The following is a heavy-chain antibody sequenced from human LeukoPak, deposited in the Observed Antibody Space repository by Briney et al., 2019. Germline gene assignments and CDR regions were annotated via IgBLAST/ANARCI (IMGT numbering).Heavy chain of an antibody. Sequence: TGGSLRLSCAASGFTFSSYGMHWVRQAPGKGLEWVAVISYDGSNKYYADSVKGRFTISRDSSKNTLYLQMNSLRAEDTAVYYCAKGEYFDYWGQGTLVTVSS. J-gene: IGHJ4*02. CDR1: GFTFSSYG. CDR3: AKGEYFDY. V-gene: IGHV3-30*18. CDR2: ISYDGSNK.